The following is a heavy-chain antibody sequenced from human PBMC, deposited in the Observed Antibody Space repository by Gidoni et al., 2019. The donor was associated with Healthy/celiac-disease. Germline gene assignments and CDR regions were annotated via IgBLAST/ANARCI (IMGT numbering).Heavy chain of an antibody. J-gene: IGHJ4*02. V-gene: IGHV3-30*18. Sequence: QGQLVESGGGVVQPGRSLRLSCAAPAFTFSSYGRHGVRQAPGKGLEWVAVISYDGSNKYYADSVKGRFTISRDNSKNTLYLQMNSLRAEDTAVYYCAKDSTGGYYDSSGLDYWGQGTLVTVSS. CDR1: AFTFSSYG. CDR2: ISYDGSNK. CDR3: AKDSTGGYYDSSGLDY. D-gene: IGHD3-22*01.